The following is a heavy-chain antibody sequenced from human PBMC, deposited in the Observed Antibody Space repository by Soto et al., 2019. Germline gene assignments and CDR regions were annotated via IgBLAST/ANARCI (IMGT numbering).Heavy chain of an antibody. CDR2: IIPIFGTA. Sequence: SVKVSCKASGGTFSSYAISWVRQAPGQGLEWMGGIIPIFGTANYAQKFQGRVTITADESTSTAYMELSSLRSEDTAVYYCARDPGGIAAVDPWGQGTLVTVSS. CDR3: ARDPGGIAAVDP. CDR1: GGTFSSYA. V-gene: IGHV1-69*13. J-gene: IGHJ5*02. D-gene: IGHD6-13*01.